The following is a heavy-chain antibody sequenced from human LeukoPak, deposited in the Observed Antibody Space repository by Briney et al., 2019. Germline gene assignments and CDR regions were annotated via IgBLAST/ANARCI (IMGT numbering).Heavy chain of an antibody. CDR1: GFAVSNNY. V-gene: IGHV3-53*01. CDR2: IYSDGSP. J-gene: IGHJ4*02. Sequence: GGSLRLSCAASGFAVSNNYMSWVRQAPGKGLEWVSVIYSDGSPYYADSVKGRFTISRDTSKNTLYLQMKSLRAEDTAIYYCAKDRSGGGWHYFDYWGQGTLVTVSS. CDR3: AKDRSGGGWHYFDY. D-gene: IGHD6-19*01.